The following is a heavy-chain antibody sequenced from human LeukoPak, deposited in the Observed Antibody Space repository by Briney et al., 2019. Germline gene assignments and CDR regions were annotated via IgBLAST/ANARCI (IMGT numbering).Heavy chain of an antibody. J-gene: IGHJ1*01. CDR2: IRYDGSNK. V-gene: IGHV3-30*02. CDR3: AKDIEDIVVVPAAIQH. CDR1: GFTFSSYG. Sequence: PGGSLRLSCAASGFTFSSYGMHWVRQAPGKGLEWAAFIRYDGSNKYYADSVKGRFTISRDNSKNTLYLQMNSLRAEDTAVYYCAKDIEDIVVVPAAIQHWGQGTLVTVSS. D-gene: IGHD2-2*01.